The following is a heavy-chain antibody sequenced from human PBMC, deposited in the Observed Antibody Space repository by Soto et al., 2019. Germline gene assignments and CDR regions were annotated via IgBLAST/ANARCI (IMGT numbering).Heavy chain of an antibody. J-gene: IGHJ6*02. D-gene: IGHD6-13*01. Sequence: GGSLRLSCAASGFTFSSYAMSWVHQAPGKGLEWVSAISGSGGSTYYADSVKGRFTISRDNSKNTLYLQMNSLRAEDTAVYYCAKEEAYSSSWYYYYGMDVWGQGTTVTVSS. CDR2: ISGSGGST. CDR1: GFTFSSYA. CDR3: AKEEAYSSSWYYYYGMDV. V-gene: IGHV3-23*01.